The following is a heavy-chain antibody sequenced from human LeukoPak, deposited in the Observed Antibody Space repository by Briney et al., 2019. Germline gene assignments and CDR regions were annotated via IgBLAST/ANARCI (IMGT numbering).Heavy chain of an antibody. Sequence: GGSLRLSCAASGFTFSNFGMNWVRQAPGKGLEWVSSISSNSRYIYYADSVKGRFTISRDNAKNSLYLQMNSLRAEDSAVYYGARQYYDFWSGFYTADYYFDYWGQGTLVTVSS. CDR2: ISSNSRYI. V-gene: IGHV3-21*01. CDR1: GFTFSNFG. CDR3: ARQYYDFWSGFYTADYYFDY. D-gene: IGHD3-3*01. J-gene: IGHJ4*02.